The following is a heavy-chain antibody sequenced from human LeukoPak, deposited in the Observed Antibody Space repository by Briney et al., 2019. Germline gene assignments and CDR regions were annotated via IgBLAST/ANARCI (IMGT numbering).Heavy chain of an antibody. V-gene: IGHV5-51*01. D-gene: IGHD3-10*01. CDR3: ARLISYDGSRRANDGFDI. J-gene: IGHJ3*02. CDR1: GYSFTSYW. CDR2: FYPGDSDT. Sequence: GESLKISCKASGYSFTSYWIAWVRQMPGKGLEWMGIFYPGDSDTRYRPSFQGQVTISADKFISTAYLQWSSLKASDTAMYYCARLISYDGSRRANDGFDIWGQGTMVTVSS.